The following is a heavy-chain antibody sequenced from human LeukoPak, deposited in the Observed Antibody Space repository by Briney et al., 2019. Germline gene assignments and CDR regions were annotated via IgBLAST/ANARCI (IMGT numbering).Heavy chain of an antibody. V-gene: IGHV3-43D*03. CDR1: GFTFDDYA. Sequence: GSLRLSCAASGFTFDDYAMHWVRQAPGKGLEWVSLISWDGGSTYYADSVKGRFTISRDNSKNSLYLQMNSLRAEDTALYYCAKDHFRGIAAAAELTGIDYWGQGTLVTVSS. CDR3: AKDHFRGIAAAAELTGIDY. CDR2: ISWDGGST. D-gene: IGHD6-13*01. J-gene: IGHJ4*02.